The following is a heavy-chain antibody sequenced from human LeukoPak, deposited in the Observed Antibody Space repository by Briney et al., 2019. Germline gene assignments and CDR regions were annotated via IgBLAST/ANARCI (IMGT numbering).Heavy chain of an antibody. CDR1: GFHFSRYW. D-gene: IGHD6-13*01. Sequence: GGSLRLSCEASGFHFSRYWMHWVRQAPGKGLEWVSAISGSGGSTYYADSVRGRFTISRDNSKNTLYLQMNSLRAEDTAVYYCAKNQYSSSWGLIVDYYYYYYMDVWGKGTTVTVSS. CDR2: ISGSGGST. V-gene: IGHV3-23*01. J-gene: IGHJ6*03. CDR3: AKNQYSSSWGLIVDYYYYYYMDV.